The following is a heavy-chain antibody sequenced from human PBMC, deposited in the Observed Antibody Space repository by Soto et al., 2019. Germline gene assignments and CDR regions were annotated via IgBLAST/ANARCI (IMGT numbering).Heavy chain of an antibody. CDR3: VKGGIVGATNRGVYYFDY. V-gene: IGHV3-64D*08. D-gene: IGHD1-26*01. CDR1: GFTFSSYA. Sequence: GGSLRLSCSASGFTFSSYAMHWVRQAPGKGLEYVSAISSNGGSTYYADSVKGRFTISRDNSKNTLDLKMSSLRAEDTAEYYCVKGGIVGATNRGVYYFDYWGQGTLVTVSS. J-gene: IGHJ4*02. CDR2: ISSNGGST.